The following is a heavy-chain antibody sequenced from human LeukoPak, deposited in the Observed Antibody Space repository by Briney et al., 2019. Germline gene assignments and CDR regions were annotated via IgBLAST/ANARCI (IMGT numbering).Heavy chain of an antibody. D-gene: IGHD3-9*01. CDR2: MNPNSGNT. CDR1: GYTFTSYD. Sequence: WASVKVSCKASGYTFTSYDINWVRQATGQGLEWMGWMNPNSGNTGYAQKFQGRVTRTRNTSISTAYMELSSLRSEDAAVYYCARVPRHGYFDWLYSVSSNWFDPWGQGTLVTVSS. CDR3: ARVPRHGYFDWLYSVSSNWFDP. J-gene: IGHJ5*02. V-gene: IGHV1-8*01.